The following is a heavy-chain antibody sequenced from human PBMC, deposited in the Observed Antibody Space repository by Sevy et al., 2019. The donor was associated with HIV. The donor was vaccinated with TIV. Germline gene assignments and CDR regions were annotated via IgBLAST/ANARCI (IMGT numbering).Heavy chain of an antibody. D-gene: IGHD3-3*01. CDR2: INAGNGNT. Sequence: ASVKVSCKASGYTFTSYAMHWVRQAPGQRLEWMGWINAGNGNTKYSQKFQGRVTITRDTSAGTAYMELGSLRSEDTAVYYCAKPKGGYYDFWSGHKNLYGMDVWGQGTTVTVSS. CDR1: GYTFTSYA. CDR3: AKPKGGYYDFWSGHKNLYGMDV. V-gene: IGHV1-3*01. J-gene: IGHJ6*02.